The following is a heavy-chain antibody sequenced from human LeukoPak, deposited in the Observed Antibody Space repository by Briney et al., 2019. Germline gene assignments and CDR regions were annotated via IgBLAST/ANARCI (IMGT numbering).Heavy chain of an antibody. CDR2: ISASGST. Sequence: PSETLSLTWGVSGGSMTSYCWSWIRQAPGKGLEWIGYISASGSTNYNPSLGSRLTISMDASKNQFSLSLTSVTAADTAVYYCASGYTNWWPLDYWGQGARVIVSS. CDR1: GGSMTSYC. CDR3: ASGYTNWWPLDY. D-gene: IGHD2-8*02. V-gene: IGHV4-59*12. J-gene: IGHJ4*02.